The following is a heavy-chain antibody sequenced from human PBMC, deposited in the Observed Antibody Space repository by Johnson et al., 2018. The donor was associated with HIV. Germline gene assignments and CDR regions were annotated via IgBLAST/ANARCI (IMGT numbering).Heavy chain of an antibody. CDR3: AREGIRGLMTNFGVAHPHDAFDI. CDR2: IWYDGSNK. Sequence: QLVESGGGVVQPGRSLRLSCEASGFTFSTYGAHWVRQAPGKGLEWVAGIWYDGSNKYYADSVKGRFTISRDNSKNTLYLQMNSLRPEDTAVYYCAREGIRGLMTNFGVAHPHDAFDIWGQGTMVTVSS. V-gene: IGHV3-30*19. J-gene: IGHJ3*02. D-gene: IGHD3-3*01. CDR1: GFTFSTYG.